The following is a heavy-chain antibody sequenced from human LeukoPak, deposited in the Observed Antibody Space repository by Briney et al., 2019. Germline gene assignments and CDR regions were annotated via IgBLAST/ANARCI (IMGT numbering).Heavy chain of an antibody. CDR2: INSDGSST. V-gene: IGHV3-74*01. CDR3: AREGRCSSTSCPGYYGMDV. Sequence: GGSLRLSCAASGFTFSSYWMHWVRQAPGKGLVWVSRINSDGSSTSYADSVKGRFTISRDNAKNSLYLQMNSLRAEDTAVYYCAREGRCSSTSCPGYYGMDVWGQGTTVTVSS. D-gene: IGHD2-2*01. J-gene: IGHJ6*02. CDR1: GFTFSSYW.